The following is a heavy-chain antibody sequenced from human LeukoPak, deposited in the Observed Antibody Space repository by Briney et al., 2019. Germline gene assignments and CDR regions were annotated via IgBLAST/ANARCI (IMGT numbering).Heavy chain of an antibody. CDR3: TRRPYSSSWYYFDY. V-gene: IGHV3-48*04. CDR2: ISSSGSML. D-gene: IGHD6-13*01. CDR1: GFSFSYYS. Sequence: PGGSLRLSCAASGFSFSYYSMHWVRQAPGKGLEWVSYISSSGSMLHYADSVEGRFTISRDNAKNSLYLQMSSLRVEDTAVYYCTRRPYSSSWYYFDYWGQGTLVTVSS. J-gene: IGHJ4*02.